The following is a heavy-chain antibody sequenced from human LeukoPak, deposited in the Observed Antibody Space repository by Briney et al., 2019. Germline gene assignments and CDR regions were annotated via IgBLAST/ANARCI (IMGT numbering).Heavy chain of an antibody. V-gene: IGHV1-2*02. CDR3: ARASSCWFEELDY. CDR2: INPNSGGT. CDR1: GHTFTGYY. Sequence: ASVKVSCKASGHTFTGYYMHWVRQAPGQGLEWMGWINPNSGGTNYAQHSQGRVTMTRDTSISTAYMELSRLRSDDRAVYYCARASSCWFEELDYWGQGTLVTVSS. D-gene: IGHD6-19*01. J-gene: IGHJ4*02.